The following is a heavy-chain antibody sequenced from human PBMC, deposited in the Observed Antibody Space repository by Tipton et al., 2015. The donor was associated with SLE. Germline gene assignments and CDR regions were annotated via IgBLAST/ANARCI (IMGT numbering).Heavy chain of an antibody. CDR2: IYYSGST. V-gene: IGHV4-59*12. J-gene: IGHJ5*02. D-gene: IGHD5-24*01. CDR1: GGSISSYY. Sequence: TLSLTCTVSGGSISSYYWSWIRQPPGKGLEWIGYIYYSGSTNYNPSLKSRVTISVDTSKNQFSLKLSSVTAADTAVYYCARVSGWLQFSWFDPRGQGTLVTVSS. CDR3: ARVSGWLQFSWFDP.